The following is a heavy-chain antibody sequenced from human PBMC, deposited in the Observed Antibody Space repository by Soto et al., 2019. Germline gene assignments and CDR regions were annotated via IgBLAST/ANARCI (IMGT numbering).Heavy chain of an antibody. CDR1: AFTFSNYA. Sequence: EGQLLESGGGLIQPGGSLRLSCAASAFTFSNYAMGWVRQAPGKGLEWVSSISGSAGTTYYADSMKGRFTISRDNSKDTLYLQLNSLIADETAIYYCAKGTEVVAAVWEAFDIWGHVTMVAVSS. D-gene: IGHD2-15*01. J-gene: IGHJ3*02. CDR3: AKGTEVVAAVWEAFDI. CDR2: ISGSAGTT. V-gene: IGHV3-23*01.